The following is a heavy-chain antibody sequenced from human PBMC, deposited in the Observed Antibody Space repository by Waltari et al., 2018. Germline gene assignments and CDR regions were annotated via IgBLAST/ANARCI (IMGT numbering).Heavy chain of an antibody. CDR3: ARSYRYCRDGSFFHSHLDF. D-gene: IGHD2-15*01. V-gene: IGHV3-53*01. CDR2: IYTGGST. J-gene: IGHJ4*02. CDR1: GFTVSNTY. Sequence: EVRLVESGGGLIQPGGSLRLSCAASGFTVSNTYMTWVRQAPGKGVEWVSTIYTGGSTYFADYVNGRFTISRDNSKNTLYLEMNSLRAEDTAVYYCARSYRYCRDGSFFHSHLDFWGQGTLVTVSS.